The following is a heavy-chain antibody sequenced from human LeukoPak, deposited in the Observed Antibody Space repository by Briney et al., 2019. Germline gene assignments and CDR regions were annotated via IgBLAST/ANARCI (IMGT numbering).Heavy chain of an antibody. J-gene: IGHJ4*02. CDR3: ARGPPNWGYDY. Sequence: ASVKVSCKASGYTFTSYDFNWVQQATGQRPEWMGWMSPNSGDTGYVQKFQDRVTKTRSTSISTAYMELSSLRSDDTAVYYCARGPPNWGYDYWGPGTLVTVSS. CDR1: GYTFTSYD. CDR2: MSPNSGDT. D-gene: IGHD7-27*01. V-gene: IGHV1-8*01.